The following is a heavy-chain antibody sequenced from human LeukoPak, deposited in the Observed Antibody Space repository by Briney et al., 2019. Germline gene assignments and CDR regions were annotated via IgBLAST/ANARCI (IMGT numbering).Heavy chain of an antibody. CDR2: INPSGGNT. V-gene: IGHV1-46*01. Sequence: ASVKVSCKASGYSLTSYYMHWMRQAPGQGLEWMGIINPSGGNTKYAQKFQGRVTMTRDMSTSTVYMELSSLRSEDTALYYCARGAHIRIASYYYMDVWGKGSTVTVSS. CDR1: GYSLTSYY. J-gene: IGHJ6*03. CDR3: ARGAHIRIASYYYMDV. D-gene: IGHD2-15*01.